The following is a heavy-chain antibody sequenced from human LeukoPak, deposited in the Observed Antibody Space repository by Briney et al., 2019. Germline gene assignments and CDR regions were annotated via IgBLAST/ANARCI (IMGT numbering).Heavy chain of an antibody. CDR3: AKVRVGTAHFDY. CDR1: GFTFSNYG. J-gene: IGHJ4*02. CDR2: ISHDGSNN. Sequence: GRSLRLSCAASGFTFSNYGMHWVRQAPGKGLEWVVVISHDGSNNNYADSVKGRFTISRDNSKNPLYLQMNSLRPEDTAVCYCAKVRVGTAHFDYWGQGTLVTVSS. D-gene: IGHD2-15*01. V-gene: IGHV3-30*18.